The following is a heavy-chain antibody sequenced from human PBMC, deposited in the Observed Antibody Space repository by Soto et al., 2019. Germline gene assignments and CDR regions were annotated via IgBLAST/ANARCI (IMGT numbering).Heavy chain of an antibody. CDR1: GFTFNSYG. Sequence: PGGSLRLSCAASGFTFNSYGMYWVRQAPGKGLEWVAIISYDGSNKFYADSVKGRFTISRDNPKNTLYLQMNSLRAEDTAVYYCAKTLGYCTSSSCSRDFYYYYGMDVWGQGTTVTVSS. V-gene: IGHV3-30*18. CDR3: AKTLGYCTSSSCSRDFYYYYGMDV. D-gene: IGHD2-2*01. J-gene: IGHJ6*02. CDR2: ISYDGSNK.